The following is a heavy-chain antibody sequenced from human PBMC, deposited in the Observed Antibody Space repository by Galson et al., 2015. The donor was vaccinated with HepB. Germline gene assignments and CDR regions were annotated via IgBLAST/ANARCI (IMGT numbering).Heavy chain of an antibody. CDR3: ARALPAAAGTSPDAFDI. V-gene: IGHV4-59*01. J-gene: IGHJ3*02. D-gene: IGHD6-13*01. CDR2: IYYSGST. Sequence: ETLSLTCTVSGGSISSYYWSWIRQPPGKGLEWIGYIYYSGSTNYNPSLKSRVTISVDTSKNQFSLKLSSVTAADTAVYYCARALPAAAGTSPDAFDIWGQGTMVTVSS. CDR1: GGSISSYY.